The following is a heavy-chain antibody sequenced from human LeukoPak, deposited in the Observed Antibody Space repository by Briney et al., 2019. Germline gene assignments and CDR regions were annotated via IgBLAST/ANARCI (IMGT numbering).Heavy chain of an antibody. CDR3: ARDGYSSSSIDY. CDR1: GFTFSSHG. V-gene: IGHV3-33*01. CDR2: IWYDGSNK. J-gene: IGHJ4*02. D-gene: IGHD6-6*01. Sequence: GGSLRLSCAASGFTFSSHGMHWVRQAPGKGLEWVAVIWYDGSNKYYADSVKGRFTISRDNSKNTLYLQMNSLRAEDTAVYYCARDGYSSSSIDYWGQGTLVTVSS.